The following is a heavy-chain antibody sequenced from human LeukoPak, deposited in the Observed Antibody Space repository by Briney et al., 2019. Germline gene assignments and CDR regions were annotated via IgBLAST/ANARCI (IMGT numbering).Heavy chain of an antibody. J-gene: IGHJ4*02. D-gene: IGHD4-11*01. CDR1: GFTFSSYG. CDR3: AKDVPPYSNYGFMLGD. V-gene: IGHV3-30*18. Sequence: GGSLRLSCAASGFTFSSYGMHWVRQAPGKGLEWVAVISYDGSNKYYADSVKGRFTISRDNSKNTLYLQMNSLRAEDTAVYYCAKDVPPYSNYGFMLGDWGQGTLVTVSS. CDR2: ISYDGSNK.